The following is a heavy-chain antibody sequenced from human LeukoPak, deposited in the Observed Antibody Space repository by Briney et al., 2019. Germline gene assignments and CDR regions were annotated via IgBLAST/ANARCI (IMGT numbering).Heavy chain of an antibody. D-gene: IGHD2-2*01. CDR2: IYYSGST. Sequence: SETLSLTCTVSGGSISSYYWSCIRQPPGKGLEWIVDIYYSGSTYYNPSLKSRVTISVDTSKNQFSLKLGSVTAADNAVYYCAPDYCSSASCSSRGGYYYYYMDVWGKGNTVTVSS. V-gene: IGHV4-59*06. J-gene: IGHJ6*03. CDR3: APDYCSSASCSSRGGYYYYYMDV. CDR1: GGSISSYY.